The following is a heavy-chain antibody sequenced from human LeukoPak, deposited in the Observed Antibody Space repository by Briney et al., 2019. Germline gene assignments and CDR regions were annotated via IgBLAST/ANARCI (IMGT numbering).Heavy chain of an antibody. V-gene: IGHV1-69*04. CDR1: GGTFSSYA. J-gene: IGHJ5*02. CDR2: IIPILHTA. D-gene: IGHD4-17*01. CDR3: ARGPYNDYGWFDP. Sequence: SVKVSCKTSGGTFSSYAVSWVRQAPGQGLEWMGRIIPILHTANYAQKCQGRVTITADTSTNTAYMELSSLRSEDTAMYYCARGPYNDYGWFDPWGQGTLLTVSS.